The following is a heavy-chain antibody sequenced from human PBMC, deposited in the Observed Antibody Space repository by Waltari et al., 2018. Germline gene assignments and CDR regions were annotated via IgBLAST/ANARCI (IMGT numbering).Heavy chain of an antibody. V-gene: IGHV3-48*01. Sequence: EVQLVESGGGFVQPGGSLRLSCLGSGFTFGVFRRHWIRQAPGKGLEWVAYISASRAAIYYAESVKGRFTISRDNAKNSLFLQMTNLGVEDTAVYYCATEPAPGAGINYWGQGILVTVSS. J-gene: IGHJ4*02. CDR3: ATEPAPGAGINY. CDR2: ISASRAAI. CDR1: GFTFGVFR. D-gene: IGHD6-19*01.